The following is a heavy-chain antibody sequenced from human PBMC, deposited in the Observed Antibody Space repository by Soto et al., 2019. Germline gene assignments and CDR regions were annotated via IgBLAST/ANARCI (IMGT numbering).Heavy chain of an antibody. CDR3: ARDATYQLPS. D-gene: IGHD2-2*01. CDR2: IKQDGGQT. Sequence: GGSLRLSCTASGFTFSDFWMTWVRQAPGKGLEWVANIKQDGGQTFYVDSVKGRFTISRDNAKNSLYLQMSSLRVEDTAVYYCARDATYQLPSWGQGTLVTVS. V-gene: IGHV3-7*03. J-gene: IGHJ5*02. CDR1: GFTFSDFW.